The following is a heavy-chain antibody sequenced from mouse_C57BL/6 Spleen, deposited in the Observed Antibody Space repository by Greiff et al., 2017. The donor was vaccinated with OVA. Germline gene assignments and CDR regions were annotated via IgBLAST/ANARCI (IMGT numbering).Heavy chain of an antibody. D-gene: IGHD2-4*01. CDR2: INPNNGGT. V-gene: IGHV1-18*01. CDR1: GYTFTDSN. J-gene: IGHJ1*03. CDR3: ARGDYDGYFDV. Sequence: EVQLQQSGPELVKPGASVKIPCKASGYTFTDSNMDWVKQSHGKSLEWIGDINPNNGGTIYNQKFKGKATLTVDQSSSTAYMELRSLTSEDTAVYYCARGDYDGYFDVWGTGTTVTVSS.